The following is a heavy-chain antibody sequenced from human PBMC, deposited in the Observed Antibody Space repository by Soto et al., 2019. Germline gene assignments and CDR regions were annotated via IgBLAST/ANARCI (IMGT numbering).Heavy chain of an antibody. Sequence: EVQLLESGGGLVQPGGSLRLFCAASGFTFSNYAMTWVRQAPGKGLEWVSTFTRGGSTFYGDTVKGRFTISRDNSKSTLYLHMSSLRAEDTAVYYCARTDKFNSQSSGWANRFDYWGQGTLVTVSS. CDR1: GFTFSNYA. CDR3: ARTDKFNSQSSGWANRFDY. CDR2: FTRGGST. J-gene: IGHJ4*02. V-gene: IGHV3-23*01. D-gene: IGHD6-19*01.